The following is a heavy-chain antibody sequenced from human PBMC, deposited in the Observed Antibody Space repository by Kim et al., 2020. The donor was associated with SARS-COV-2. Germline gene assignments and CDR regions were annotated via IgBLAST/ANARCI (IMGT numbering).Heavy chain of an antibody. CDR2: IYYSGST. CDR3: ARPSYYDSSGYYSFDY. J-gene: IGHJ4*02. Sequence: SETLSLTCTVSGGSISSSSYYWGWIRQPPGKGLEWIGSIYYSGSTYYNPSLKSRVTISVDTSKNQFSLKLSSVTAADTAVYYCARPSYYDSSGYYSFDYWGQGTLVTVSS. V-gene: IGHV4-39*01. D-gene: IGHD3-22*01. CDR1: GGSISSSSYY.